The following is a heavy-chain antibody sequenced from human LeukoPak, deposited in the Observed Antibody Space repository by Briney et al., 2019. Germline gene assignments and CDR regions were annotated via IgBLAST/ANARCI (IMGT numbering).Heavy chain of an antibody. CDR1: SYMFSGYW. D-gene: IGHD5-12*01. CDR2: INSDGTET. V-gene: IGHV3-74*03. Sequence: PGGSLRLSCVGSSYMFSGYWMHWVRQVPGKELVWVARINSDGTETTYADSVKGRFTISRDNAKNTLYLQMNSLRAEDTAVYYCARDLGPWLRFRPQSSYYYMDVWGKGTTVTVSS. CDR3: ARDLGPWLRFRPQSSYYYMDV. J-gene: IGHJ6*03.